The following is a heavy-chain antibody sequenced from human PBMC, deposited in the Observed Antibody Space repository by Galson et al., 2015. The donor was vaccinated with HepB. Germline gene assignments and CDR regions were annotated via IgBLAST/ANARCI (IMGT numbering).Heavy chain of an antibody. J-gene: IGHJ4*02. V-gene: IGHV3-23*01. CDR1: GFTFSSYA. CDR2: ISGSGGST. CDR3: ARKPTGYYREYYFDY. D-gene: IGHD3-9*01. Sequence: SLRLSCAASGFTFSSYAMSWVRQAPGKGLEWVSAISGSGGSTYYADSVKGRFTISRDNSKNTLYLQMNSLRAEDTAVYYCARKPTGYYREYYFDYWGQGTLVTVSS.